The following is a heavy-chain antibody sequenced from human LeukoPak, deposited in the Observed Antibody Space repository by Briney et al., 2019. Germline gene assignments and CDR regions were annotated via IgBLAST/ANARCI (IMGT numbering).Heavy chain of an antibody. CDR1: GFTFSSYS. Sequence: SGGSLRLSCTASGFTFSSYSLNWVRQAPGKGLEWVSSVSTGSNYIYYADSVKGRFTISRDNDKNSLYLQMNSLRVEDTAVYYCASAWPPPGSGYYDYWGQGTLVTVSS. CDR2: VSTGSNYI. J-gene: IGHJ4*02. V-gene: IGHV3-21*01. CDR3: ASAWPPPGSGYYDY. D-gene: IGHD3-22*01.